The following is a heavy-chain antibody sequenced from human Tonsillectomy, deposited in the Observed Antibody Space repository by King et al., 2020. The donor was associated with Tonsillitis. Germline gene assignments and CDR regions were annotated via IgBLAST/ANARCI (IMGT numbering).Heavy chain of an antibody. J-gene: IGHJ4*02. CDR2: ISYDGSNK. D-gene: IGHD5-12*01. CDR3: AKGAIVATILTPGDY. V-gene: IGHV3-30*18. Sequence: VQLVESGGGVVQPGRSLRLSCAASGFTFSSYGMHWVRQAPGKGLEWVAVISYDGSNKYYADSVKGRFTISRDNSKNTLYLQMNSLRAEDTAVYYCAKGAIVATILTPGDYCGQGTLVTVSS. CDR1: GFTFSSYG.